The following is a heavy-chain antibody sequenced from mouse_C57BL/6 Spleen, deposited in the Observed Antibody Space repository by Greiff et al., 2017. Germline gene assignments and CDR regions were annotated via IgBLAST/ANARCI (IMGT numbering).Heavy chain of an antibody. V-gene: IGHV5-17*01. D-gene: IGHD2-3*01. CDR3: ARGWRAMDY. CDR2: ISSGSSTI. J-gene: IGHJ4*01. CDR1: GFTFSDYG. Sequence: EVQGVESGGGLVKPGGSLKLSCAASGFTFSDYGMHWVRQAPEKGLVWVAYISSGSSTIYYADTVTGRFTISRDNAKNTLFLQMTSLRSEDTAMYYCARGWRAMDYWGQGTSVTVSS.